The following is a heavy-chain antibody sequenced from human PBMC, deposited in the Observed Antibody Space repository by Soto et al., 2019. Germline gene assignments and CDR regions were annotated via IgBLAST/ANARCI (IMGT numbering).Heavy chain of an antibody. CDR1: GGSISSYY. CDR3: ARDLDSSSEGY. CDR2: IYHSGST. J-gene: IGHJ4*02. D-gene: IGHD6-13*01. V-gene: IGHV4-59*01. Sequence: LSLTFTVSGGSISSYYWSWIRQPPGKGLEWIGFIYHSGSTSYNPSLKSRVAISIDTSRNQFSLKLRSVTAADTAVYFCARDLDSSSEGYWGQGTLVTVSS.